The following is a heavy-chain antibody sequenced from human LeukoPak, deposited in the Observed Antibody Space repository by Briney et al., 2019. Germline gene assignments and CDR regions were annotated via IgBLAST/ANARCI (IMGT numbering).Heavy chain of an antibody. V-gene: IGHV1-2*02. CDR2: INPNSGGT. Sequence: ASVTVSCKASGYTFTGYYMHWVRQAPGQGLEWMGWINPNSGGTNYAQKFQGRVTMTRDTSISTAYMELSRMRSDDTAVYYCARDATSGSSSWYHYYYYMDVWGKGTTVTVSS. J-gene: IGHJ6*03. CDR1: GYTFTGYY. D-gene: IGHD6-13*01. CDR3: ARDATSGSSSWYHYYYYMDV.